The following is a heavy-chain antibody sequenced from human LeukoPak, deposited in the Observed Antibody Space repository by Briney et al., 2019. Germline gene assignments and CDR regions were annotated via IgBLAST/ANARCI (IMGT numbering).Heavy chain of an antibody. CDR3: AKQWAYNSNSGSDY. V-gene: IGHV3-23*01. Sequence: GGSLRLSCAAAEFTFSSYAMSWVRQAPGKGLEWVSTVSGSGNSAYYADSVKGRFTISRDNSKNTLYLQMNSLRAEDTAVYYCAKQWAYNSNSGSDYWGQGTLVTVSS. CDR2: VSGSGNSA. CDR1: EFTFSSYA. J-gene: IGHJ4*02. D-gene: IGHD2/OR15-2a*01.